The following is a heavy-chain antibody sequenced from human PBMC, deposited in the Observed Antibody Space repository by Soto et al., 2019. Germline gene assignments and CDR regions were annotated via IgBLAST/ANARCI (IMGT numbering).Heavy chain of an antibody. D-gene: IGHD6-6*01. CDR1: GGTFSSYA. J-gene: IGHJ6*02. Sequence: RASVKVSCKASGGTFSSYAISWVRQAPGQGLEWMGGIIPIFGTANYAQKFQGRVTITADKSTSTAYMELSSLRSEDTAVYYCARDGDVAARSYYYYYYGMDVWGQGTTVTVSS. CDR2: IIPIFGTA. CDR3: ARDGDVAARSYYYYYYGMDV. V-gene: IGHV1-69*06.